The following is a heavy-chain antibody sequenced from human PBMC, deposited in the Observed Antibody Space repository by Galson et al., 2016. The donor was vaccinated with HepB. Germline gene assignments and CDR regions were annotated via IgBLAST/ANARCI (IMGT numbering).Heavy chain of an antibody. CDR1: GGTFSSYA. CDR2: IIPIFGTA. Sequence: SCKASGGTFSSYAISWVRQAPGQGLEWMGGIIPIFGTAHYAQKFQGRVTITADKSTSTAYMELSSLRSEDTAVYYCHLVVVAAFSFFYGMDVWGQGTTVTVSS. V-gene: IGHV1-69*06. D-gene: IGHD2-15*01. CDR3: HLVVVAAFSFFYGMDV. J-gene: IGHJ6*02.